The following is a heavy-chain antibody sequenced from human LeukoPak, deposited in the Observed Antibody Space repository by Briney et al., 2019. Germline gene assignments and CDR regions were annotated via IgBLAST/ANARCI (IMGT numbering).Heavy chain of an antibody. V-gene: IGHV3-23*01. CDR1: GFTFSSYA. CDR3: AKLFYSGSLRHHDAFDI. J-gene: IGHJ3*02. CDR2: ISGSGGST. Sequence: GRTLRLSCAASGFTFSSYAMSWVRQAPGKGLEWVSAISGSGGSTYYADSVKGRFTISRDNSKNTLYLQMNSLRAEDTAVYYCAKLFYSGSLRHHDAFDIWGQGTMVTVSS. D-gene: IGHD1-26*01.